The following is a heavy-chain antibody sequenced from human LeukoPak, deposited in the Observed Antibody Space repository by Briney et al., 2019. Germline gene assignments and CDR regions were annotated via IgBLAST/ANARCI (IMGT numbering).Heavy chain of an antibody. V-gene: IGHV4-59*01. CDR1: GGSFSGYY. J-gene: IGHJ4*02. Sequence: SETLSLTCAVYGGSFSGYYWSWIRQPPGKGLEWIGYIYYSGTTNYNPSLMSRVTILVDTSKNQFSLKVSSVVAADTAVYYCARDRYGGNSGEFDYWGQGTLVTVSS. CDR2: IYYSGTT. D-gene: IGHD4-23*01. CDR3: ARDRYGGNSGEFDY.